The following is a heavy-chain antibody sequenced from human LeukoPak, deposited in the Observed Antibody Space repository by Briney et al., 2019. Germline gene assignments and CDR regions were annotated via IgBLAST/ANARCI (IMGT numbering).Heavy chain of an antibody. CDR1: GFTFSSYW. CDR3: AREGVEGLGYSYGFSYYYYYMDV. V-gene: IGHV3-74*01. D-gene: IGHD5-18*01. J-gene: IGHJ6*03. Sequence: GGSLRLSCAASGFTFSSYWMHWVRQAPGKGLVWVSRINSDGSSTSYADSVKGRFTISRDNAKNTLYLQMNSLRAEDTAVYYCAREGVEGLGYSYGFSYYYYYMDVWGKGTTVTISS. CDR2: INSDGSST.